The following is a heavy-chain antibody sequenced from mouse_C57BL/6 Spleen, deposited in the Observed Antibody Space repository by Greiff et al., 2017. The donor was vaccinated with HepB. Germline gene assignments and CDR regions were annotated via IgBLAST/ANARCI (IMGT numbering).Heavy chain of an antibody. Sequence: DVQLVESGGDLVKPGGSLKLSCAASGFTFSSYGMSWVRQTPDKRLEWVATISSGGSYTYYPDSVKGRFTISRDNAKNTLYLQMSSLKSEDTAMYYCAREKGDGYYVDYAMDYWGQGTSVTVSS. CDR3: AREKGDGYYVDYAMDY. CDR2: ISSGGSYT. J-gene: IGHJ4*01. V-gene: IGHV5-6*01. CDR1: GFTFSSYG. D-gene: IGHD2-3*01.